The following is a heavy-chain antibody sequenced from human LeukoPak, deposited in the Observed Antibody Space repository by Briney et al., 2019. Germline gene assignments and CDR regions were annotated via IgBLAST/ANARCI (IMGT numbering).Heavy chain of an antibody. CDR1: GGSFSGYY. J-gene: IGHJ4*02. D-gene: IGHD5-18*01. CDR2: INHSGST. CDR3: AGGYSLFDY. Sequence: SETLSLTCAGYGGSFSGYYWSWIHQPPGKGLEWIGEINHSGSTNYNPSLKSRVTISVDTSKNQFSLKLSSVTAADTAVYYCAGGYSLFDYWGQGTLVTVSS. V-gene: IGHV4-34*01.